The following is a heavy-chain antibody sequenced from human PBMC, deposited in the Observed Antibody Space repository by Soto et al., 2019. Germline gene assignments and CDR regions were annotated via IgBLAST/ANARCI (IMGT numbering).Heavy chain of an antibody. Sequence: QVQLVESGGGVVQPGRSLRLSCAASGFTFSSYGINWVRQAPGKGLERVAVISYDGSNKYYVDSVKGRFTISRDNSKNTLYLQMNSLRAEDTAVYYCAKDRGVSWSFFDDWGQGTLVTVSS. V-gene: IGHV3-30*18. CDR3: AKDRGVSWSFFDD. D-gene: IGHD1-26*01. CDR2: ISYDGSNK. CDR1: GFTFSSYG. J-gene: IGHJ4*02.